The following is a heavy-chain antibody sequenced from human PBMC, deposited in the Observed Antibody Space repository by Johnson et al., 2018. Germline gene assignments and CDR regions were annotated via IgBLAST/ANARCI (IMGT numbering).Heavy chain of an antibody. CDR2: IYYSGST. CDR3: ARGGGFGVVRDYLDYYYYGMDV. J-gene: IGHJ6*02. V-gene: IGHV4-39*01. Sequence: QVQLQESGPGLVKPSETLSLTCTVSGGSISSSSYYWGWIRQPPGKGLEWIGSIYYSGSTYYNPSLKSRVTISVDTSKNQFSLRLSSVTAADTAVYYCARGGGFGVVRDYLDYYYYGMDVGGQGTTVTVSS. D-gene: IGHD3-3*01. CDR1: GGSISSSSYY.